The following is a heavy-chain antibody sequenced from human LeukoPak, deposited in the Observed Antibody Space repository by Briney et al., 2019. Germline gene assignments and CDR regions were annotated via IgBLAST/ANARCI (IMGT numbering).Heavy chain of an antibody. CDR1: GGSFSGYY. V-gene: IGHV4-34*01. CDR2: INHSGST. Sequence: KSSETLSLTCAVYGGSFSGYYWSWIRQPPGKGLEWIGEINHSGSTNYNPSLKSRVTISVDTSKNQFSLKLSSVTAADTAVYYCARGPFTMFLDYWGQGTLVTVSS. D-gene: IGHD3-10*02. J-gene: IGHJ4*02. CDR3: ARGPFTMFLDY.